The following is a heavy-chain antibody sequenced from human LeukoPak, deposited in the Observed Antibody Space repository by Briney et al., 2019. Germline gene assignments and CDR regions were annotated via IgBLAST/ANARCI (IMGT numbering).Heavy chain of an antibody. J-gene: IGHJ3*02. CDR1: GYTFTGYY. Sequence: ASVKVSCKASGYTFTGYYMHWVRQAPGQGLEWMGCINPNSGGTNYAQKFQGWVTMTRDTSISTAYMELSRLRSDDTAVYYCARGSIPGMEAWDAFHIWGQGTMVTLSS. CDR3: ARGSIPGMEAWDAFHI. CDR2: INPNSGGT. V-gene: IGHV1-2*04. D-gene: IGHD6-13*01.